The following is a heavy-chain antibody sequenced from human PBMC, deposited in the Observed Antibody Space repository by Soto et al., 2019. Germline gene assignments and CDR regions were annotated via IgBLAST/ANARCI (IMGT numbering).Heavy chain of an antibody. J-gene: IGHJ5*02. CDR2: ISGSGGST. CDR1: VFTFSSYA. D-gene: IGHD3-22*01. CDR3: AKDTDTMIVVVTFNWFDP. Sequence: SLRLSCAASVFTFSSYAMSWVRQAPGKGLEWVSAISGSGGSTYYADSVKGRFTISRDNSKNTLYLQMNSLRAEDTAVYYCAKDTDTMIVVVTFNWFDPWGQGTLVTVSS. V-gene: IGHV3-23*01.